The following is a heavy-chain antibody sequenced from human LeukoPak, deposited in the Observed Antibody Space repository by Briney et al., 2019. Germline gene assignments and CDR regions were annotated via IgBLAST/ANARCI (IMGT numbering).Heavy chain of an antibody. J-gene: IGHJ5*02. CDR1: GGSFSGYY. CDR3: ARSVVVPAAIRGAWFAP. Sequence: SETLSLTCAVYGGSFSGYYWSWIRQPPGKGLEWIGEINHSGSTNYNPSLKSRVTISVDTSKNQFSLKLSSVTAADTDVYYCARSVVVPAAIRGAWFAPWGQGTLVTVSS. V-gene: IGHV4-34*01. D-gene: IGHD2-2*02. CDR2: INHSGST.